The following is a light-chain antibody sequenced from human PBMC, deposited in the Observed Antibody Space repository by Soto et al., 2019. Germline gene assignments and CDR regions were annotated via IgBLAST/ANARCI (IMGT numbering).Light chain of an antibody. CDR1: SSDVGKYDL. V-gene: IGLV2-23*02. CDR3: CSYGLRTPWV. Sequence: QSVLTQPASVSGSPGQSITISCTGTSSDVGKYDLVSWYQQHPGRAPKVMIFEVNKLPSWVSDRFSGSKSGNTASLTISGLQADDEADYYCCSYGLRTPWVFGGGTKVTVL. CDR2: EVN. J-gene: IGLJ3*02.